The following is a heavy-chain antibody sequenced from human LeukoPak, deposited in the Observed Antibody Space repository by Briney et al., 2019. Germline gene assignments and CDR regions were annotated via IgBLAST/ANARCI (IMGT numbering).Heavy chain of an antibody. D-gene: IGHD3-22*01. J-gene: IGHJ4*02. CDR3: AREEGNRHYDSSGYGHLKY. CDR1: GYTFTGYY. V-gene: IGHV1-2*02. Sequence: ASVKVSCKASGYTFTGYYMHWVRRAPGQGLEWMGWINPNSGGTNYAQKFQGRVTMTRDTSISTAYMELSRLRSDDTAVYYCAREEGNRHYDSSGYGHLKYWGQGTLVTVSS. CDR2: INPNSGGT.